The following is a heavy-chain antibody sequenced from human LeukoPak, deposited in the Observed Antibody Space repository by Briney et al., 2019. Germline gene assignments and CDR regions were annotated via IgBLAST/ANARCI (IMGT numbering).Heavy chain of an antibody. CDR3: AKDQYYDYVWGSYRRNYFDY. CDR2: TSGSGGST. CDR1: GFTFSSYA. Sequence: GGSLRLSCAASGFTFSSYAMSWVRQAPGKGLEWVSATSGSGGSTYYADSVKGRFTISRDNSKNTLYLQMNSLRAEDTAVYYCAKDQYYDYVWGSYRRNYFDYWGQGTLVTVSS. J-gene: IGHJ4*02. D-gene: IGHD3-16*02. V-gene: IGHV3-23*01.